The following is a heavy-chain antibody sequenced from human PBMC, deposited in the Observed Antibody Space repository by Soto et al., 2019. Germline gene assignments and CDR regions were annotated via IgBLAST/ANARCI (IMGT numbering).Heavy chain of an antibody. Sequence: QVQLVQSGAEVKKPGASVKVSCKASGYTFTSYGISWVRQAPGQGLEWMGWISAYNGNTNYAQKLQGRVTMTKDTSASTAYMGRRSLRSDDTAVYYCARAGGDCSGGSCYSGWFDPWGQGTLVTVST. CDR3: ARAGGDCSGGSCYSGWFDP. J-gene: IGHJ5*02. CDR2: ISAYNGNT. CDR1: GYTFTSYG. D-gene: IGHD2-15*01. V-gene: IGHV1-18*01.